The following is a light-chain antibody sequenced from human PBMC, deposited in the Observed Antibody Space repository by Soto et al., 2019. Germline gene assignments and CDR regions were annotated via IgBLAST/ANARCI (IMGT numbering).Light chain of an antibody. CDR3: YSTDSSGNHRGV. Sequence: YELTQPPSVSVSPGQTARITCSGDAFPKKYAYWYQQRSGQAPVLVIYEDSKRPSGIPERFSGSSSGTMATLTISGAQVEDEADYYCYSTDSSGNHRGVFGGGTQLTVL. CDR2: EDS. V-gene: IGLV3-10*01. CDR1: AFPKKY. J-gene: IGLJ2*01.